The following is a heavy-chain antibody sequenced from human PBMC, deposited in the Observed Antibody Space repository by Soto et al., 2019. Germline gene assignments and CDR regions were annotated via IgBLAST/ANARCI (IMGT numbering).Heavy chain of an antibody. CDR3: AHRLAAAGTKYYYYGMDV. V-gene: IGHV2-5*02. Sequence: QITLKESGPTLVKPTQTLTLTCTFSGFSLSTSGVGVGWIRQPPGKALEWLALIYWDDDKRYSPSLKSRLTITKDTSKNQVVLTMTSMDPVDTATYYCAHRLAAAGTKYYYYGMDVWGQGTTVTVSS. CDR1: GFSLSTSGVG. D-gene: IGHD6-13*01. CDR2: IYWDDDK. J-gene: IGHJ6*02.